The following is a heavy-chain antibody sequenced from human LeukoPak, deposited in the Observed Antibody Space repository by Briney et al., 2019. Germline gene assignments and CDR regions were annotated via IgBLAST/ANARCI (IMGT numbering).Heavy chain of an antibody. CDR3: ARGVRGVIIRGNWFDP. CDR2: IYPGHSDT. J-gene: IGHJ5*02. CDR1: GYSFTSYW. Sequence: GESLRISCKGSGYSFTSYWIGWVRQMPGKGLAWMGIIYPGHSDTRYSPSFQGQVTISADKSISTAYLQWSSLKASDTATYYCARGVRGVIIRGNWFDPWGQGTLVTVSS. V-gene: IGHV5-51*01. D-gene: IGHD3-10*01.